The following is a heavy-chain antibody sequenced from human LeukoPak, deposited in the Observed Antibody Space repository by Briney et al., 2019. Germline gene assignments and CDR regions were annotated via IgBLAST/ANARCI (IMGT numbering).Heavy chain of an antibody. CDR2: MNPNSGNT. CDR3: ATVAYSGYDFGY. Sequence: ASVKVFCKASGYTFTSYDINWVRQATGQGLEWMGWMNPNSGNTGYAQKFQGRVTMTRNTSISTAYMELSSLRSEDTAVYYCATVAYSGYDFGYWGQGTLVTVSS. J-gene: IGHJ4*02. CDR1: GYTFTSYD. D-gene: IGHD5-12*01. V-gene: IGHV1-8*01.